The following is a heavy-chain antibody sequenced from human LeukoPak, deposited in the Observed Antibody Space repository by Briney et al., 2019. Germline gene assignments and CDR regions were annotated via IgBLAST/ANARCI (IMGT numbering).Heavy chain of an antibody. CDR2: IYSGGST. Sequence: GGPLRLSCAASGFTVSSNYMSWVRQAPGKGLEWVSVIYSGGSTYYADSVKGRFTISRDNSKNTLYLQMNSLRAEDTAVYYCARDSYYYDSSGYCFDYWGQGTLVTVSS. J-gene: IGHJ4*02. V-gene: IGHV3-53*01. CDR3: ARDSYYYDSSGYCFDY. D-gene: IGHD3-22*01. CDR1: GFTVSSNY.